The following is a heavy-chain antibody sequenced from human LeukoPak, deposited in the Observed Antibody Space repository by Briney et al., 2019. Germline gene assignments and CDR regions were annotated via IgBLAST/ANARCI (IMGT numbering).Heavy chain of an antibody. D-gene: IGHD6-19*01. V-gene: IGHV1-69*04. CDR3: ARGVFRGQYSSGWYWNWFDP. Sequence: SVKVSCKASGGTFSSYAISWVRQAPGQGLEWMGRIIPVLGIANYAQKFQGRVTITADKSTSTAYMELSSLRSEDTAVYYCARGVFRGQYSSGWYWNWFDPWGQGTLVTVSS. CDR1: GGTFSSYA. J-gene: IGHJ5*02. CDR2: IIPVLGIA.